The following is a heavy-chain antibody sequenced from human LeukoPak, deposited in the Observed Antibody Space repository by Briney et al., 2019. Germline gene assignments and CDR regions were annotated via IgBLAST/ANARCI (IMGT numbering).Heavy chain of an antibody. CDR1: GYSFTSYW. CDR2: IYPGDSET. V-gene: IGHV5-51*01. J-gene: IGHJ4*02. Sequence: GESLKISCKGSGYSFTSYWIGWVRQVPGKGLEWMGIIYPGDSETRYTPSFQGQVSISADKSISTAYLQWSSLKASDTAMYYCATRSRYFDNWGQGTLVTVSS. CDR3: ATRSRYFDN.